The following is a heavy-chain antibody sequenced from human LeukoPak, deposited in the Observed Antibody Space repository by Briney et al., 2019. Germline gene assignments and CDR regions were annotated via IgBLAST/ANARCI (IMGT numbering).Heavy chain of an antibody. V-gene: IGHV1-8*01. D-gene: IGHD3-9*01. Sequence: GASVKVSCKASGYTFTSYDINWVRQATGQGLEWMGWINPNSGNTGYAQKFQGRVTMTRNTSISTAYMELSSLRAEDTAVYYCARDSTHILTGNSRVVCWGQGTLVTVSS. CDR1: GYTFTSYD. CDR2: INPNSGNT. J-gene: IGHJ4*02. CDR3: ARDSTHILTGNSRVVC.